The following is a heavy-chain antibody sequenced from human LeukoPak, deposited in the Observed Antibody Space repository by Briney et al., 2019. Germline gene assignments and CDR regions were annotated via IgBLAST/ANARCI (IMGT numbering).Heavy chain of an antibody. V-gene: IGHV3-21*01. CDR3: ARAHITIFGVVTYPFDY. Sequence: GGSPRLSCAASGFTFSSYNMNWVRQAPGKGLEWVSSISSSSRYIYYADSVKGRFTISRDNAKNSLYLQMNSLRAEDTAVYYCARAHITIFGVVTYPFDYWGQGTLVTVSS. CDR1: GFTFSSYN. CDR2: ISSSSRYI. J-gene: IGHJ4*02. D-gene: IGHD3-3*01.